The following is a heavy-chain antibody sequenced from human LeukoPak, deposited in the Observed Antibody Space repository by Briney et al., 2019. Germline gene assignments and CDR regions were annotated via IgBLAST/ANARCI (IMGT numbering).Heavy chain of an antibody. CDR2: IYHSGST. D-gene: IGHD3-10*01. CDR3: AREGLVYYYGSGSYPYPFDY. CDR1: GASISSYY. J-gene: IGHJ4*02. V-gene: IGHV4-38-2*02. Sequence: SETLSLTCTVSGASISSYYWGWIRQPPGKGLEWIGSIYHSGSTYYNPSLKSRVTISVDTSKNQFSLKLSSVTAADTAVYYRAREGLVYYYGSGSYPYPFDYWGQGTLVTVSS.